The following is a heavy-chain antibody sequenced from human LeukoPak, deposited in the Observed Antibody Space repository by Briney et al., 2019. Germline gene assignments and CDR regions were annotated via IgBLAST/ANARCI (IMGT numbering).Heavy chain of an antibody. CDR2: ISTYSTTI. CDR3: ASEGGRRDGYNFDY. Sequence: GGSLRLSCAASGFTFSSYEMNWVRQAPGKGLEWVSYISTYSTTIYYADSVKGRFTISRDSAKNSLYLQMNSLRAEDTAVYYCASEGGRRDGYNFDYWGQGTLVTVSS. CDR1: GFTFSSYE. V-gene: IGHV3-48*03. J-gene: IGHJ4*02. D-gene: IGHD5-24*01.